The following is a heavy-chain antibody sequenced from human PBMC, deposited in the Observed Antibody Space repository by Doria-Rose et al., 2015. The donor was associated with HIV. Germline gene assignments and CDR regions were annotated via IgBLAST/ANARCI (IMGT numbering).Heavy chain of an antibody. Sequence: QVQLQESGAGLLKPSETLSLTCAVYGGSFSDHYWSWIRQPPGKGLEWIGEINDTGSAYYNPSLKSRVTISVDTSKNQFSLKVSSVTAADTAAYYCARVPDNYITSPFDYWGQGKLVTVSS. CDR3: ARVPDNYITSPFDY. D-gene: IGHD3-10*01. J-gene: IGHJ4*02. CDR2: INDTGSA. CDR1: GGSFSDHY. V-gene: IGHV4-34*01.